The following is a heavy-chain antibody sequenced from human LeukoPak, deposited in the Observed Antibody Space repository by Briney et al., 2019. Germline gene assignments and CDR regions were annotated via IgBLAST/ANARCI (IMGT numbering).Heavy chain of an antibody. CDR2: INPNTGGT. CDR1: GYTFTGYY. D-gene: IGHD3-22*01. Sequence: GASVKVSCKASGYTFTGYYMHWVRQAPGQGLAWMGWINPNTGGTNYAQKFRGRVTMTRDTSISTAYMELSRLRSDDTAVYYCASAPNYYDSSGYSSPTWGQGTLVTVSS. CDR3: ASAPNYYDSSGYSSPT. J-gene: IGHJ5*02. V-gene: IGHV1-2*02.